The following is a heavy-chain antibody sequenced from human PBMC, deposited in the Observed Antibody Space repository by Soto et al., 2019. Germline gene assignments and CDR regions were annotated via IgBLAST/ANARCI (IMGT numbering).Heavy chain of an antibody. CDR3: ARDTWHTV. J-gene: IGHJ3*01. V-gene: IGHV3-74*01. CDR1: GFTFSNYW. CDR2: IHSDGSST. Sequence: GGSLRLSCAASGFTFSNYWMHWVRQAPGKGLVWVSRIHSDGSSTFYADSVKGRFTISRDNAKKMVYLQMNSLRAEDTAVYYCARDTWHTVWGQGTMVTVSS.